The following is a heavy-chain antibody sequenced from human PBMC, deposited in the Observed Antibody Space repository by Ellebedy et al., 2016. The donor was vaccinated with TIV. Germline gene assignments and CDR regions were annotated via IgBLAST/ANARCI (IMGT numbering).Heavy chain of an antibody. Sequence: ASVKVSXXASGYTFTSYAMHWVRQAPGQRLEWMGWINAGNGNTKYSQKFQGRVTITRDTSASTAYMELSSLRSEDTAVYYCARGLIVVVPAAKFDYWGQGTLVTVSS. D-gene: IGHD2-2*01. CDR2: INAGNGNT. J-gene: IGHJ4*02. CDR3: ARGLIVVVPAAKFDY. CDR1: GYTFTSYA. V-gene: IGHV1-3*01.